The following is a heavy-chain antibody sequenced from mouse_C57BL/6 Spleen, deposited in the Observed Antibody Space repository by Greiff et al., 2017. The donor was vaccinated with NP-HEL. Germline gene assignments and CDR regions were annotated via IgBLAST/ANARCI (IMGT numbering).Heavy chain of an antibody. J-gene: IGHJ4*01. CDR1: GYTFTDYY. Sequence: VKLQESGPELVKPGASVKISCKASGYTFTDYYINWVKQRPGQGLEWIGWIFPGSGSTYYNEKFKGKATLTVDKSSSTAYMLLSSLTSEDSAVYFCARSRYYGSSLMDYWGQGTSVTVSS. CDR2: IFPGSGST. CDR3: ARSRYYGSSLMDY. D-gene: IGHD1-1*01. V-gene: IGHV1-75*01.